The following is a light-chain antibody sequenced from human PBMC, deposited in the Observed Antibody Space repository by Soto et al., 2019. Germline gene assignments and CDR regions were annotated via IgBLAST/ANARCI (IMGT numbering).Light chain of an antibody. CDR3: QSYDSSLSGSVV. V-gene: IGLV1-40*01. J-gene: IGLJ2*01. CDR2: GNS. Sequence: QSVLTQPPSVSGAPGQRVTISCTGSGSNIGAGYDVLWYQQLPGTAPKLLIYGNSNRPSGVPDRFSGSKSGTSASLAITGLQAEDEADYYCQSYDSSLSGSVVFGGGTKLTVL. CDR1: GSNIGAGYD.